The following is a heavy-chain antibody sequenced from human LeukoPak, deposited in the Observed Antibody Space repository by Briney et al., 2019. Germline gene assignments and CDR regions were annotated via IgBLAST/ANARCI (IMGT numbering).Heavy chain of an antibody. Sequence: SETLSLTCTVSGGSISSYYWSWIRQPPGKGLEWIGYIYTSGSTNYNPSLKSRVTMSVDTSKNQFSLKLSSVTAADTAVYYCASSGYYRYYFDYWGQGTLVTVSS. CDR2: IYTSGST. CDR1: GGSISSYY. J-gene: IGHJ4*02. D-gene: IGHD3-22*01. V-gene: IGHV4-4*08. CDR3: ASSGYYRYYFDY.